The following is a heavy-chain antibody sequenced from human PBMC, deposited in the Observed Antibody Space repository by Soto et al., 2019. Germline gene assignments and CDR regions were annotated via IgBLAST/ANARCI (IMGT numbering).Heavy chain of an antibody. CDR2: INPSGGTT. V-gene: IGHV1-46*01. CDR3: ARECGEMISHVYYKGFGF. J-gene: IGHJ4*02. D-gene: IGHD2-21*01. Sequence: QVQLVQSGTEVMKPGASVKVSCKASGYTFTNYDMHWVRHAPGQGLEWLGIINPSGGTTSNAQKFQGRVTMTRDTSTTKVYMELSSLRSEDTAVYYCARECGEMISHVYYKGFGFWGQGTLVTVSS. CDR1: GYTFTNYD.